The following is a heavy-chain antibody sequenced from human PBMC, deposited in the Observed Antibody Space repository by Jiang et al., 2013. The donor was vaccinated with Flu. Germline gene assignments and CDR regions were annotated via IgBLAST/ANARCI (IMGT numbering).Heavy chain of an antibody. D-gene: IGHD3-3*01. Sequence: KPTQTLTLTCTFSGFSLSTSGVGVGWIRQPPGKALEWLALIYWDDDKRYSPSLKSRLTITKDTSKNQVVLTMTNMDPVDTATYYCAHSTGTSNRSTTTYYDFWSGYYTQRIVAFSNWFDPWGQGTLVTVSS. CDR2: IYWDDDK. J-gene: IGHJ5*02. CDR1: GFSLSTSGVG. CDR3: AHSTGTSNRSTTTYYDFWSGYYTQRIVAFSNWFDP. V-gene: IGHV2-5*02.